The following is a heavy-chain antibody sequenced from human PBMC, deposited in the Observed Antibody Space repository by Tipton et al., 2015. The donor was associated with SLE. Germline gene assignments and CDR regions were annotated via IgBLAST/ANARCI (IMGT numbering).Heavy chain of an antibody. CDR2: IKSKTDGGTP. Sequence: SLRLSCAASGFTFSDAWMSWVRQAPGKGLEWVGRIKSKTDGGTPQHAAPVKGRFTISRDDATNTLYLRMNSLKTEDTAVYYCSAMATGGFDYWGQGTLVTASS. J-gene: IGHJ4*02. CDR1: GFTFSDAW. D-gene: IGHD5-24*01. V-gene: IGHV3-15*01. CDR3: SAMATGGFDY.